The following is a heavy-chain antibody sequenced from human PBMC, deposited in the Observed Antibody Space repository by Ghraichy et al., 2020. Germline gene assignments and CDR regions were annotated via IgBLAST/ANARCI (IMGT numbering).Heavy chain of an antibody. V-gene: IGHV3-53*01. D-gene: IGHD2-15*01. CDR1: GFTVNSNF. CDR3: AREGMTGYCSGGNCYRGAFDI. CDR2: IYGGGTK. Sequence: GGSLRLSCAASGFTVNSNFINWVRQAPGKGLEWVSVIYGGGTKYYADSVKGRFIRSRDNSKNTLYLQMNSLRVEDTAVYYCAREGMTGYCSGGNCYRGAFDIWGQGTKVTVS. J-gene: IGHJ3*02.